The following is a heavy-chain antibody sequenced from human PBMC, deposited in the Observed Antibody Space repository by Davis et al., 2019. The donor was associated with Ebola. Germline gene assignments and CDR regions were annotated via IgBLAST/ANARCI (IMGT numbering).Heavy chain of an antibody. CDR1: GGSISSGDYY. Sequence: SETLSLTCTVSGGSISSGDYYWSWIRQPPGKGLEWIGYIYYSGSTYYNPSLKSRVTISVDTSKNQFSLKLSSVTAADTAVYYCARDRGRSGPNGHYYYGMDVWGQGTTVTVSS. CDR3: ARDRGRSGPNGHYYYGMDV. CDR2: IYYSGST. D-gene: IGHD3-3*01. J-gene: IGHJ6*02. V-gene: IGHV4-30-4*01.